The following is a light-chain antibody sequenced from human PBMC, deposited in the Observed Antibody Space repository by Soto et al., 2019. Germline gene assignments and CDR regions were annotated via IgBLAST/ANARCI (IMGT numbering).Light chain of an antibody. V-gene: IGLV2-14*01. CDR3: CSYTSLSTVV. J-gene: IGLJ2*01. CDR1: SSDVGGYNH. Sequence: QSVLTQPASVSGSPGQSITISCTGTSSDVGGYNHVSWYQHSPGRAPKLILFAVSDRPSGVSHRFSGSKSGNTASLTISGLQAEDEADYYCCSYTSLSTVVFGGGTKLTVL. CDR2: AVS.